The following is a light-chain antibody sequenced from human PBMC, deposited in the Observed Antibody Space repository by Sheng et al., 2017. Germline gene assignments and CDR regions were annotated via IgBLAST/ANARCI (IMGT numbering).Light chain of an antibody. J-gene: IGKJ1*01. CDR3: QQYNNWPRT. Sequence: EMVMTQSPATLSVSPGERVTLSCRASQSVSSNLAWYQQKPGQAPRLPIYDTSTRATGIPARFRGSGSGTEFTLTISSLQSEDFAIYYCQQYNNWPRTFGQGTKVEI. V-gene: IGKV3-15*01. CDR1: QSVSSN. CDR2: DTS.